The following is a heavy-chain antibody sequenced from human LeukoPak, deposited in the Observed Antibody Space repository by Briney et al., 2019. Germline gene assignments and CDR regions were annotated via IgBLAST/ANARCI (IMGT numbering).Heavy chain of an antibody. D-gene: IGHD3-22*01. CDR2: INPSGGST. CDR1: GYTFTSYY. CDR3: AREDYDSSRGVNAFDI. Sequence: ASVKVSCKASGYTFTSYYMHWVRQAPGQGLEWMGIINPSGGSTSYAQKFQGRVTMTRDTSTSTVYMELSSLRSEDTAVYYCAREDYDSSRGVNAFDIWGQGTMVTVSS. V-gene: IGHV1-46*01. J-gene: IGHJ3*02.